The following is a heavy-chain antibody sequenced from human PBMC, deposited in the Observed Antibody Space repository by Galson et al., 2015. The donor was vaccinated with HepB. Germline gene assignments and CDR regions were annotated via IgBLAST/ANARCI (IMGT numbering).Heavy chain of an antibody. Sequence: ETLSLTCNVLGGPISSYYWSWIRQPPGKGLEWIGDIYYSGGVTYNPYLKGRVSISVDRSNRRFSLQLTSVTASDTALYFCANAGSSRGYVSCDPWGPGIRVTVSS. CDR1: GGPISSYY. CDR2: IYYSGGV. CDR3: ANAGSSRGYVSCDP. J-gene: IGHJ5*02. D-gene: IGHD3-22*01. V-gene: IGHV4-59*01.